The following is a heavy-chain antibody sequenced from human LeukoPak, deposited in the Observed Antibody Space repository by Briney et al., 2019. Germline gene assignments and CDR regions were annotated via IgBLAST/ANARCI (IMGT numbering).Heavy chain of an antibody. D-gene: IGHD1-26*01. V-gene: IGHV4-39*01. CDR3: ASLPLERKWELPAGT. CDR2: IYYSGST. CDR1: GGSISSSSYY. Sequence: SETLSLTCTVSGGSISSSSYYWGWIRQPPGKGLEWIGSIYYSGSTYYNPSLKSRVTISVDTSKNQFSLKLSSVTAADTAVYYCASLPLERKWELPAGTWGQGTLVTVSS. J-gene: IGHJ5*02.